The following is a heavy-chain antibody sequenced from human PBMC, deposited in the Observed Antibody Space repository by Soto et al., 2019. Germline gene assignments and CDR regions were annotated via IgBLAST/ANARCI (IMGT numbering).Heavy chain of an antibody. Sequence: GGSLRLSCAASGFTFSSYWMSWVRQAPGKGLEWVANIKQDGSEKYYVDSVKGRFTISRDNAKNSLYLQMNSLRAEDTAVYYCARERGIINYYYYYGMDVWGQGTTVTVS. CDR2: IKQDGSEK. D-gene: IGHD3-16*01. J-gene: IGHJ6*02. CDR3: ARERGIINYYYYYGMDV. CDR1: GFTFSSYW. V-gene: IGHV3-7*01.